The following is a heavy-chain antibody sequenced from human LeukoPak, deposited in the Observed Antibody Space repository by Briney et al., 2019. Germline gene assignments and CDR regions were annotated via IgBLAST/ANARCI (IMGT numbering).Heavy chain of an antibody. Sequence: GASVKVSCKASGYTFTEYYMDWVRQAPGQGLEWMGWISGNNDNPNYGQKFQGRFTVTTDSSTSTAYMELRNLRSDDTAVYYCTRGGTSTDDYWGQGTLVTVSS. CDR1: GYTFTEYY. CDR2: ISGNNDNP. J-gene: IGHJ4*02. D-gene: IGHD1-26*01. V-gene: IGHV1-18*04. CDR3: TRGGTSTDDY.